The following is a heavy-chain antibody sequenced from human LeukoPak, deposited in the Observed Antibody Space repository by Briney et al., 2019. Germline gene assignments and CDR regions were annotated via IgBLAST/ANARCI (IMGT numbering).Heavy chain of an antibody. CDR3: ARGGYCSGGSCYSDYYDGMDV. V-gene: IGHV4-30-2*01. CDR2: MYHRGST. Sequence: PSQTLSLTCAVSVRSISSGGYSWSWIRQPPGKGLEWLGYMYHRGSTYYNPSLKSRVTISVDRSKNQFSLKLSSVTAADTAVYYCARGGYCSGGSCYSDYYDGMDVWGKGTTVTVSS. D-gene: IGHD2-15*01. J-gene: IGHJ6*04. CDR1: VRSISSGGYS.